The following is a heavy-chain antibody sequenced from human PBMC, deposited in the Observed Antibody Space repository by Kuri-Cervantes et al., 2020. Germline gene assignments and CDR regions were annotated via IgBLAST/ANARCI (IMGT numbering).Heavy chain of an antibody. J-gene: IGHJ4*02. V-gene: IGHV1-69*05. CDR2: IIPIFGTA. Sequence: SVKVSCKASGGTFSSYAISWVRQAPGQGLEWMGGIIPIFGTANYAQKFQGRVTMTSDTSTSTVYMELRNLRSEDTALYYCVNSGYHWASDYWGQGTLVTVSS. CDR1: GGTFSSYA. CDR3: VNSGYHWASDY. D-gene: IGHD3-22*01.